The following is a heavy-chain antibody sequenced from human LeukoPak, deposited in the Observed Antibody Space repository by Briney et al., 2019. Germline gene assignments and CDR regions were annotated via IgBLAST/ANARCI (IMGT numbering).Heavy chain of an antibody. CDR3: ARGPYSSGWYKDAFDI. CDR1: GFTFSSYS. CDR2: ISGSNSYI. V-gene: IGHV3-21*01. J-gene: IGHJ3*02. Sequence: GGSLTLSCAASGFTFSSYSMNWVRQAPGKGLEWVSSISGSNSYINYADSVKGRFTISRDNAQNSLFLQLNSLRAEDTAVYYCARGPYSSGWYKDAFDIWGQGTMVTVSS. D-gene: IGHD6-19*01.